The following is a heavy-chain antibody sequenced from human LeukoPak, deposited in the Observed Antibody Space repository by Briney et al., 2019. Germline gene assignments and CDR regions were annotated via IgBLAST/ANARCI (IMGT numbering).Heavy chain of an antibody. CDR3: AREGYYGSGSPPSLYFDY. CDR2: FSGGGDS. J-gene: IGHJ4*02. D-gene: IGHD3-10*01. CDR1: GFTSGVYA. Sequence: PGGSLRLSCVASGFTSGVYAMSWVRQAPGKGLEWVSAFSGGGDSFYVDSVRGRFSVSRDNSRSTLYLQMNSLRPEDTAIYYCAREGYYGSGSPPSLYFDYWGQGTLVTVSS. V-gene: IGHV3-23*01.